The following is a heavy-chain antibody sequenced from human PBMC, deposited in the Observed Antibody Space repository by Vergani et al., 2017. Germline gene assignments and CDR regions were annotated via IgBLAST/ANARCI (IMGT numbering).Heavy chain of an antibody. V-gene: IGHV1-69-2*01. J-gene: IGHJ6*03. Sequence: EVQLVQSGAEVKKPGATMKISCKVSGYTFTDHYMHWVKQAPGKGLEWMGLVDPEDGETIYAEKFKGRVTIAADTSTDTAHLELSSLRSEDTAVYYCARASHCINCYSEGPNGPGYYYMDVWGKGTTVTVSS. CDR3: ARASHCINCYSEGPNGPGYYYMDV. D-gene: IGHD2-21*01. CDR2: VDPEDGET. CDR1: GYTFTDHY.